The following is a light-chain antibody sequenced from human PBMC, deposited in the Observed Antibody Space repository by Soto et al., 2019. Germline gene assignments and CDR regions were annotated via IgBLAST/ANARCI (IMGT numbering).Light chain of an antibody. CDR2: DTR. Sequence: QAVVTQEPSLTVSPGGTVTLTCGSSTGAVTSGHYPYWFQQKPGQAPRTLIYDTRNKHSWTPARFSGSLLGGKAALTLSGAQPEDEAEYYCLLSYSGADVEFGGGTKVTVL. J-gene: IGLJ2*01. V-gene: IGLV7-46*01. CDR1: TGAVTSGHY. CDR3: LLSYSGADVE.